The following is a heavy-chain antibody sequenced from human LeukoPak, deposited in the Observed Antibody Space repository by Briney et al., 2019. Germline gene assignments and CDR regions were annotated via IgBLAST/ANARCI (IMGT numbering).Heavy chain of an antibody. J-gene: IGHJ4*02. CDR2: ISGSGDSA. V-gene: IGHV3-23*01. CDR1: GLTFSSYA. Sequence: GGSLRLSCAASGLTFSSYAMSWVRQAPGKGLEWVSVISGSGDSAYYADSVRGRFTISRDNSKNTLYLQMNSLRAEDTAIYYCAKTSSTSCYSCVFDYWGQGTLVTVSS. D-gene: IGHD2-2*01. CDR3: AKTSSTSCYSCVFDY.